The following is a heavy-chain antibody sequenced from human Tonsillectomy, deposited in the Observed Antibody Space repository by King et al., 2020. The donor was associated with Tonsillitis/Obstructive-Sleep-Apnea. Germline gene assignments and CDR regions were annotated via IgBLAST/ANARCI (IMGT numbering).Heavy chain of an antibody. Sequence: QLVQSGAAVKKPGASGKVSCKTSGYTFTNYGISWVRQAPGQGLEWMGWISAYNGNRNYAQKLQDRVTMTTDTSTSTAYMELRSLRSDDTAVYYCARDSTGVLPAASFDYWGQGTLVTVSS. CDR3: ARDSTGVLPAASFDY. D-gene: IGHD2-2*01. CDR1: GYTFTNYG. V-gene: IGHV1-18*01. J-gene: IGHJ4*02. CDR2: ISAYNGNR.